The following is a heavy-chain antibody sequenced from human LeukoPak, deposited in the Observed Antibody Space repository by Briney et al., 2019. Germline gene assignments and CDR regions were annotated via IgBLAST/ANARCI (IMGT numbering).Heavy chain of an antibody. Sequence: SGGSLRLSCAASGFTFSSYAMSWVRQAPGKGLEWVSLISGSGGGTYYADSVKGRFTISRDNSKNTLYVQMNSLRAEDTAIYYCAKDKGPYGMDVWGQRTTVTVSS. J-gene: IGHJ6*02. CDR2: ISGSGGGT. V-gene: IGHV3-23*01. CDR1: GFTFSSYA. CDR3: AKDKGPYGMDV.